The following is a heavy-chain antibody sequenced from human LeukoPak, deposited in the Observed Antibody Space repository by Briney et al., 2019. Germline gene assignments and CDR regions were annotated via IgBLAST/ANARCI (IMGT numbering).Heavy chain of an antibody. D-gene: IGHD6-13*01. J-gene: IGHJ4*02. Sequence: SETLSLTCTVSGGSISSYYWNWIRQPPGKGLEWIGYIYYSGTTNYNPSLKSRVTISVGTSKSQFSLKLSSVTAADTAVYYCARGVYIAAAQYGYWGQGTLVTVSS. CDR3: ARGVYIAAAQYGY. CDR2: IYYSGTT. V-gene: IGHV4-59*01. CDR1: GGSISSYY.